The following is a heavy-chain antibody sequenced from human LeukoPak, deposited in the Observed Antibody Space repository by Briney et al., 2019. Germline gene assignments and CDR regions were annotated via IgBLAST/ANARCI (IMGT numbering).Heavy chain of an antibody. CDR1: GITLSNYG. D-gene: IGHD3-22*01. CDR2: ISDSGGET. V-gene: IGHV3-23*01. Sequence: GGSLRLSCAVSGITLSNYGMSWVRQAPGKGLEWVAGISDSGGETNYADSVKGRFTISRDNPKSTLYLQMNSLRAEDTAVYFCAKRGVVIRVILVGFHKEAYYFDSWGQGALVTVSS. CDR3: AKRGVVIRVILVGFHKEAYYFDS. J-gene: IGHJ4*02.